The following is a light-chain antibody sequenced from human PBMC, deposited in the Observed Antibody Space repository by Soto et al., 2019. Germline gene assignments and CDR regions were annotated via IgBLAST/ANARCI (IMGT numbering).Light chain of an antibody. CDR2: YDS. J-gene: IGLJ3*02. V-gene: IGLV3-21*04. CDR3: QVWGSTSDHWV. Sequence: SSELTQPPSVSVAPGKTARITCGGNNIGSKSVHWYQQKPGQAPVLVIYYDSDRPSGIPERFSGSNSGNTATLTISRVEAGDEADYYCQVWGSTSDHWVFGGGTKLTVL. CDR1: NIGSKS.